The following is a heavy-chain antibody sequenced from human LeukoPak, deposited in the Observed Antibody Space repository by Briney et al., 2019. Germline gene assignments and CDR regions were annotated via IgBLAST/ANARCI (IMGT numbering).Heavy chain of an antibody. J-gene: IGHJ5*02. CDR2: INHSGST. CDR3: ARHRRVYYYDSSGYSFDP. D-gene: IGHD3-22*01. CDR1: GGSFSGYY. Sequence: PSETLFLTCAVYGGSFSGYYWSWIRQPPGKGLEWIGEINHSGSTNYNPSLKSRVTISVDTSKNQFSLKLSSVTAADTAVYYCARHRRVYYYDSSGYSFDPWGQGTLVAVSS. V-gene: IGHV4-34*01.